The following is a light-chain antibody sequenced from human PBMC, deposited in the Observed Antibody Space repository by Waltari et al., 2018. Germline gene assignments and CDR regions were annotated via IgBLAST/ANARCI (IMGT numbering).Light chain of an antibody. CDR2: GTS. CDR1: QDIGNR. CDR3: QQGNSFPIT. Sequence: DIQMNQSPSPVSASVGDRVTITCRASQDIGNRLAWYQQKPGKAPNLLIYGTSSLQTGVPSRFSGSGSGTEFTLTISSLQPEDFGTYYCQQGNSFPITFGPGTKVEIK. V-gene: IGKV1-12*01. J-gene: IGKJ3*01.